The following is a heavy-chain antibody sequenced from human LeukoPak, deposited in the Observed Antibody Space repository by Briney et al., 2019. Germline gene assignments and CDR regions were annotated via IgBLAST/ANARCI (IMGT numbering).Heavy chain of an antibody. CDR3: ARDSLYNWNERTYFDY. CDR1: GFTFSTYT. CDR2: ISSGSSAI. Sequence: GGSLRLSCAASGFTFSTYTMNWVRQAPGKGLEWVSSISSGSSAIYYADSVKGRFTISRDNAKNSLFLQMNSLRAEDTAVYYCARDSLYNWNERTYFDYWGQGTLVTVSS. J-gene: IGHJ4*02. D-gene: IGHD1-20*01. V-gene: IGHV3-21*01.